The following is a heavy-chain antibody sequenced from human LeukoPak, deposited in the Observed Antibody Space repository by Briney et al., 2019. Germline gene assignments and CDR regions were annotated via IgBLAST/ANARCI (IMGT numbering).Heavy chain of an antibody. CDR1: GFIFSSYS. Sequence: GGSLRLSCAASGFIFSSYSMTWVRQAPGKGLEWVSSISSSSIYIYYADSVKGRLTISRDNAKNSLYLQMNSLRAEDTAVYYCAREYCSAGSCYRIDSWGQGNLVTVSS. J-gene: IGHJ4*02. CDR3: AREYCSAGSCYRIDS. D-gene: IGHD2-15*01. V-gene: IGHV3-21*01. CDR2: ISSSSIYI.